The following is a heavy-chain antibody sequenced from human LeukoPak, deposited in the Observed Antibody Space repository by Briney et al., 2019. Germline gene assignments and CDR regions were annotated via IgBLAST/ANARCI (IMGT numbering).Heavy chain of an antibody. D-gene: IGHD1-1*01. J-gene: IGHJ4*02. CDR1: GFTFSNYG. V-gene: IGHV3-33*08. CDR3: ARDWKTNSFDY. CDR2: IYYDGSNI. Sequence: GGSLRLSCAASGFTFSNYGIHWVRQAPGKGLEWVAFIYYDGSNIYYADYVKGRFTISRDISKNTLYLQMDSLRAEDTAIYYCARDWKTNSFDYWGQGTLVTVSS.